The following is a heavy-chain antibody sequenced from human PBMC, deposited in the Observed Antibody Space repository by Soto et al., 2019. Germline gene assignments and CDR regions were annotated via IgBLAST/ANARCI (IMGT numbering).Heavy chain of an antibody. CDR2: ISGGGVST. D-gene: IGHD4-4*01. CDR1: GFTFSSSA. V-gene: IGHV3-23*01. J-gene: IGHJ6*02. Sequence: PGGSLRLSCAASGFTFSSSAMSWVRQAPGKGLEWVSGISGGGVSTYYADSVKGRFTISRDNSKNTLYLQMNSLRGADTAVYYCAKDDYSNSYYYGMDVWGQGTMVTV. CDR3: AKDDYSNSYYYGMDV.